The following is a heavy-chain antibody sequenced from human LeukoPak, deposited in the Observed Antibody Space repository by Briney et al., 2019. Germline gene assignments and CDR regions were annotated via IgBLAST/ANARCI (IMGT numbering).Heavy chain of an antibody. CDR1: GGSISSYY. V-gene: IGHV4-59*01. Sequence: PSETLSLTCTVSGGSISSYYWSWIRQPPGKGLEWIGYIYYSGSTNYNPSLKSRVTISVDTSKSQFSLKLSSVTAADAAVYYCARARIAVAGILYYYYGMDVWGQGTTVTVSS. CDR2: IYYSGST. J-gene: IGHJ6*02. D-gene: IGHD6-19*01. CDR3: ARARIAVAGILYYYYGMDV.